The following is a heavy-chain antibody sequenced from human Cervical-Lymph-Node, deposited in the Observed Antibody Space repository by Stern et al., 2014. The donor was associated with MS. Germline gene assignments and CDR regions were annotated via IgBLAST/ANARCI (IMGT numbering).Heavy chain of an antibody. V-gene: IGHV2-5*02. Sequence: VTLKESGPKVVKPTQTLKMTCYFSGFSFSSNGVGVGWICQLPGKALEWIVLLHWDDDKRYSPFLKSRLTITKDTSKNQVVLTVTNMDPVDTATYYCAHTDYSSALQDAFDVWGQGTVVTVSS. CDR1: GFSFSSNGVG. J-gene: IGHJ3*01. CDR3: AHTDYSSALQDAFDV. D-gene: IGHD6-19*01. CDR2: LHWDDDK.